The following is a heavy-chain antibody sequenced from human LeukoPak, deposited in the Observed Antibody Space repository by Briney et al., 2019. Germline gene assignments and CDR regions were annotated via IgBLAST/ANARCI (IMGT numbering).Heavy chain of an antibody. CDR2: ISSSGSTI. V-gene: IGHV3-11*01. Sequence: GGSLRLSCAASGFTFSDYYMSWIRQAPGKGLEWVSYISSSGSTIYYADSVKGRFTISRDNAKNSLYLQMNSLRAEDTAVYYCAKFIVVVPAAIPYYYYGMDVWGQGTTVTVSS. D-gene: IGHD2-2*01. J-gene: IGHJ6*02. CDR1: GFTFSDYY. CDR3: AKFIVVVPAAIPYYYYGMDV.